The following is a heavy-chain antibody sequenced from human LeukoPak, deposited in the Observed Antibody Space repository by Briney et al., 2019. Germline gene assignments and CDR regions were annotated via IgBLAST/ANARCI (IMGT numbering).Heavy chain of an antibody. D-gene: IGHD3-10*01. V-gene: IGHV3-9*01. CDR1: GFTFDDYA. J-gene: IGHJ4*02. CDR3: AKEGAGSDY. CDR2: ISWNSGSI. Sequence: GGSLRLSCAASGFTFDDYAMHWVRQAPGKGLEWVSGISWNSGSIGYADSVKGRFTISRDNSKNTLYLQMNSLRAEDTAVYYCAKEGAGSDYWGQGTLVTVSS.